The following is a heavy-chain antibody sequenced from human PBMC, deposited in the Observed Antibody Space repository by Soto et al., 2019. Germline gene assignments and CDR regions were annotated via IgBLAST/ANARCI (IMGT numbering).Heavy chain of an antibody. V-gene: IGHV1-18*01. Sequence: QVQLVQSGAEVKKSGASVKVSCKASGYTFTSYGISWVRQAPGQGLEWMGWISAYNGNTNYAQKLQGRVTMTTDTATSTAYMELRSLRSDDTAVYYCARDGRGAVAYYYYYGMDVWGQGTTVTVSS. J-gene: IGHJ6*02. CDR1: GYTFTSYG. D-gene: IGHD2-15*01. CDR3: ARDGRGAVAYYYYYGMDV. CDR2: ISAYNGNT.